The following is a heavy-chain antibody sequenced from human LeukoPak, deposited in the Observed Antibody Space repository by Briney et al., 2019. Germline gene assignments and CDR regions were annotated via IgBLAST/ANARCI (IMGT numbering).Heavy chain of an antibody. CDR1: GFTLTNFF. J-gene: IGHJ5*02. Sequence: ASVKVSCKASGFTLTNFFTHWVRQAPGQGPEWMGAIFSSGDPTINARRLQGRMSITRDASTNTVYMDLSSLRSEGSVVYYCAGVVSYDDILAGYYSGNWFDPWGQGTLVTVSS. CDR3: AGVVSYDDILAGYYSGNWFDP. D-gene: IGHD3-9*01. CDR2: IFSSGDPT. V-gene: IGHV1-46*01.